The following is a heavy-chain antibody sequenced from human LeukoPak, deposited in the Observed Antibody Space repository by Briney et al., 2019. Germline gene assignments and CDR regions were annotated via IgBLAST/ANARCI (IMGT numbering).Heavy chain of an antibody. CDR3: ARLSLGATDYYYMDV. Sequence: SETLSLTCTVSGGSISSYYWSWIRQPPGKGLEWIGYIYYSGSTNYNPSLKSRVTISVDTSKNQFSLKLSSVTAADTAVYYCARLSLGATDYYYMDVWGKGTTVTVSS. D-gene: IGHD1-26*01. V-gene: IGHV4-59*12. CDR1: GGSISSYY. J-gene: IGHJ6*03. CDR2: IYYSGST.